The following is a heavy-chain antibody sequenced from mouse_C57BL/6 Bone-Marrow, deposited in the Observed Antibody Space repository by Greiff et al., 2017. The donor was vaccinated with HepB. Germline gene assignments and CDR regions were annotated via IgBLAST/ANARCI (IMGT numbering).Heavy chain of an antibody. CDR3: ARGVYGPWFAY. CDR1: GYTFTDYN. Sequence: EVKLQESGPELVKPGASVKMSCKASGYTFTDYNMHWVKQSHGKSLEWIGYINPNNGGTSYNQKFKGKATLTVNKSSSTAYMELRSLTSEDSAVYYCARGVYGPWFAYWGQGTLVTVST. J-gene: IGHJ3*01. CDR2: INPNNGGT. V-gene: IGHV1-22*01. D-gene: IGHD1-1*02.